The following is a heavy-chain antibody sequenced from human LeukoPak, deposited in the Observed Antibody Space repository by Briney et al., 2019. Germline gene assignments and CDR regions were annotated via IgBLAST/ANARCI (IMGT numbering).Heavy chain of an antibody. Sequence: SQTLSLTCVISGDGISSNSASWNWIRHPPSRRFEWLGRTYYRSKWYNDYAVSVKSRVTINPDTSRNQFSLQLSSVTPEDTAVYYCAREVVWGTSDYWAQGTLVTVSS. J-gene: IGHJ4*02. D-gene: IGHD3-16*01. CDR1: GDGISSNSAS. CDR3: AREVVWGTSDY. V-gene: IGHV6-1*01. CDR2: TYYRSKWYN.